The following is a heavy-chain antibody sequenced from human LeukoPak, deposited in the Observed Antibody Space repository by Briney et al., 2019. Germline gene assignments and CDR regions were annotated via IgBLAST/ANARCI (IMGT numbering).Heavy chain of an antibody. J-gene: IGHJ2*01. CDR1: GFTFSRFP. CDR3: ARSLLPGRWYFDL. V-gene: IGHV3-30*04. CDR2: ISTDGSYK. Sequence: GKSLRLSCAVSGFTFSRFPFHWVRQAPGKGLEWVAAISTDGSYKYHGDSVKGRFTISRDNPMNTLYLQMNGLRPDDTAVYYCARSLLPGRWYFDLWGRGTLVTVSS. D-gene: IGHD2-21*01.